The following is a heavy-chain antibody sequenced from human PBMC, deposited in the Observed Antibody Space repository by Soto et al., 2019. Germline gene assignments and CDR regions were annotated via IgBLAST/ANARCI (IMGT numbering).Heavy chain of an antibody. CDR2: IDIAGNT. Sequence: CGSLGLFGAASGSVYSGYDTQWVRQATGKRLEWVAAIDIAGNTYYTDSVRGRFTISRENGKNSLYLQISSLRAGDTAVYYCAREGERGSGDSVDALDIWGQGTLVTVSS. D-gene: IGHD1-1*01. V-gene: IGHV3-13*01. CDR3: AREGERGSGDSVDALDI. J-gene: IGHJ3*02. CDR1: GSVYSGYD.